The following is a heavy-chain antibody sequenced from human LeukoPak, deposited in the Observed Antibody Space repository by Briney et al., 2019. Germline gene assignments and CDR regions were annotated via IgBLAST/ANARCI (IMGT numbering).Heavy chain of an antibody. CDR1: EFSVGSNY. V-gene: IGHV3-66*01. Sequence: GGSLRLSCAASEFSVGSNYMTWVRQAPGKGLEWVSVIYSGGRTYYAESVEGRFTISRDSSTNTLFLQMNSLRAEDTAIYYCARDLVVAGLVPWGQGTLVLVSS. D-gene: IGHD3-22*01. CDR2: IYSGGRT. CDR3: ARDLVVAGLVP. J-gene: IGHJ5*02.